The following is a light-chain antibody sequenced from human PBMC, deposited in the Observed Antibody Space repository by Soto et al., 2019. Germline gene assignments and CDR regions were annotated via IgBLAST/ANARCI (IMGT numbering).Light chain of an antibody. CDR1: PGISNS. J-gene: IGKJ4*01. V-gene: IGKV1-27*01. Sequence: DIQMTQSPSSPSASVGDRVTITCRASPGISNSLAWYHQKPGKVPKLLIFAASTLQSGVPSRFSGNGSGTDFTLTISSLQPEDVATYYCQKYNSVPLTFGGGTKV. CDR2: AAS. CDR3: QKYNSVPLT.